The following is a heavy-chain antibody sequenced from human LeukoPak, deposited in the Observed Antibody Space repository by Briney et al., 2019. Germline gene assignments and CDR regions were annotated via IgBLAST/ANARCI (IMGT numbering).Heavy chain of an antibody. Sequence: GGSLRLSCAASGFAFSSYWMSWVRQAPGKGLEWVSNIKRNGSDTYYVDSVKGQFTISRDNAKNSLYLQLNSLRAEDTAVYYCARDANYYDSRGENYFNCWGQGTLVTVSS. CDR3: ARDANYYDSRGENYFNC. V-gene: IGHV3-7*01. CDR2: IKRNGSDT. CDR1: GFAFSSYW. D-gene: IGHD3-22*01. J-gene: IGHJ4*02.